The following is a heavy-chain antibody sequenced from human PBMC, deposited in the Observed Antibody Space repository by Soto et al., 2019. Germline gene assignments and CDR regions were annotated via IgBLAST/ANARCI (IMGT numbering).Heavy chain of an antibody. CDR1: GGSISSGDFY. Sequence: SETLSLTCTVSGGSISSGDFYRSWIRQPPGKGLELIGNIYYSGSTYYNPSLRSRAIMSVDTSQNQFSLKLSSLTAADTAVYFCASADDFSDRFAYWSQGALGTVSS. CDR2: IYYSGST. D-gene: IGHD4-17*01. V-gene: IGHV4-30-4*01. J-gene: IGHJ4*02. CDR3: ASADDFSDRFAY.